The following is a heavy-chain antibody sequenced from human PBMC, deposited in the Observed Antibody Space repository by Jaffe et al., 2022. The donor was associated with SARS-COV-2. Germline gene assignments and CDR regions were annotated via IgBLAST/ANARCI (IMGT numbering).Heavy chain of an antibody. V-gene: IGHV3-33*01. Sequence: QVQLVESGGGVVQPGRSLRLSCAASGFTFSSYGMHWVRQAPGKGLEWVAVIYYDGSNKYYADSVKGRFTISRDNSKNTLYLQMNSLRAEDTAVYYCARANTVTGVMGTNWFDPWGQGTLVTVSS. D-gene: IGHD4-4*01. J-gene: IGHJ5*02. CDR3: ARANTVTGVMGTNWFDP. CDR1: GFTFSSYG. CDR2: IYYDGSNK.